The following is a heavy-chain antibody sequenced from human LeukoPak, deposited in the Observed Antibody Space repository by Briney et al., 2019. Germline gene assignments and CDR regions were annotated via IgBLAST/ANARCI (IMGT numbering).Heavy chain of an antibody. Sequence: KPSETLSLTCSVSGGSISSSSYYWGWIRQPPGKGREWIGEIYYSGRASYNSSLKSRLIISVDTSWNQFSLTLSSVAAADTGVYYCARRRYYYSTGYLDWGQGTLVSVST. V-gene: IGHV4-39*01. CDR1: GGSISSSSYY. J-gene: IGHJ1*01. CDR2: IYYSGRA. CDR3: ARRRYYYSTGYLD. D-gene: IGHD3-22*01.